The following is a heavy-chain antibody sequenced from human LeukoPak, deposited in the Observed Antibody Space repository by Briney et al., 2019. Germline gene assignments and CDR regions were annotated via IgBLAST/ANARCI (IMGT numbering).Heavy chain of an antibody. J-gene: IGHJ4*02. CDR3: AKAEGDDIRGSFRYNYYFDY. V-gene: IGHV3-23*01. CDR2: ISGTGGTT. Sequence: GGSLRLSCAASGFTFSTYAMTWVRQAPGRGLEWVSVISGTGGTTYYAGFLKGRFTIFRDNSKDTLYLQRNSLRDKDTAVYHCAKAEGDDIRGSFRYNYYFDYWGQGTLVTVSS. CDR1: GFTFSTYA. D-gene: IGHD3-16*02.